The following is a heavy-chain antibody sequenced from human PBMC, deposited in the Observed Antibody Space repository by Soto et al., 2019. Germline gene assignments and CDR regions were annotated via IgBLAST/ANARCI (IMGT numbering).Heavy chain of an antibody. CDR3: ARAYDYGSGNLDY. D-gene: IGHD3-10*01. J-gene: IGHJ4*01. V-gene: IGHV1-18*01. Sequence: ASVKLSCKAPGYTFTSYGISWVRHAPGQGLEWMGWISAYNGNTNYAQKLQGRVTMTTDTSTSTAYMELRSLRSDDTAVYYCARAYDYGSGNLDYWSQGTLVTVSS. CDR2: ISAYNGNT. CDR1: GYTFTSYG.